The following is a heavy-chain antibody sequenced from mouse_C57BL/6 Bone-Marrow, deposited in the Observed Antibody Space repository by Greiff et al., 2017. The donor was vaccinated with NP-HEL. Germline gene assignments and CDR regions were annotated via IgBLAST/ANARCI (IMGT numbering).Heavy chain of an antibody. J-gene: IGHJ2*01. V-gene: IGHV1-61*01. Sequence: QVQLQQPGAELVRPGSSVKLSCKASGYTFTSYWMDWVTQRPGQGLEWIGNIYPSDSETHYNQKFKDKATLTVDKSSSTAYMQLSSLTSEDSAVYYCARIAGYHYFGYWGQGTTLTVSS. CDR2: IYPSDSET. D-gene: IGHD2-2*01. CDR3: ARIAGYHYFGY. CDR1: GYTFTSYW.